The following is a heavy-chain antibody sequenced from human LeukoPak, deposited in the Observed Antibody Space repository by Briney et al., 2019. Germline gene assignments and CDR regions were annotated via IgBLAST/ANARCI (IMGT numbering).Heavy chain of an antibody. Sequence: PGGSLRLSCSASGFPFSAFTMHWVRQAAGKTLENVAAITTNGGTTYYADSVKGRISISRDNSKNILYLQMSSLRPEDTAVYYCVKPSYTGSWYDYWGQGTLVTVSS. V-gene: IGHV3-64D*09. J-gene: IGHJ4*02. CDR2: ITTNGGTT. D-gene: IGHD6-13*01. CDR1: GFPFSAFT. CDR3: VKPSYTGSWYDY.